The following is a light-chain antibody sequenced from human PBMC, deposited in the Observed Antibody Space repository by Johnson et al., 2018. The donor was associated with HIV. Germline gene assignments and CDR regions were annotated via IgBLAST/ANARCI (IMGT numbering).Light chain of an antibody. CDR3: GTWDTSLSAGGV. V-gene: IGLV1-51*02. CDR1: SSNIGTNY. Sequence: QSVLTQSPSVSAAPGQNVTISCSGGSSNIGTNYVSWYQQLPGTAPKLLIYENDKRPSGIPDRFSGSKSGTSATLGITGLQTGDEADYYCGTWDTSLSAGGVFGTGTKVTVL. CDR2: END. J-gene: IGLJ1*01.